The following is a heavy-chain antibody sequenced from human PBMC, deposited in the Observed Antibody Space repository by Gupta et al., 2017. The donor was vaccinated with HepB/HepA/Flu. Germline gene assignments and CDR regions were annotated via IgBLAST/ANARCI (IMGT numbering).Heavy chain of an antibody. V-gene: IGHV3-53*04. CDR3: AKDRQGIRFLEWLSFDY. CDR2: IYDGGTP. D-gene: IGHD3-3*01. CDR1: GLSVSTSY. Sequence: EVQLVESGGGLVQPGGSLRLSCAAPGLSVSTSYMTWVRQAPGKGLEWVSIIYDGGTPYYADSVKGRFTISRHNSRNTVYLQMDSLRVEDTAVYYCAKDRQGIRFLEWLSFDYWGQGTLVTVSS. J-gene: IGHJ4*02.